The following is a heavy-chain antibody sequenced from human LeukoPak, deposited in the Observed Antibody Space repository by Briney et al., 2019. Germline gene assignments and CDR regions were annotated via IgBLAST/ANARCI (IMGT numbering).Heavy chain of an antibody. D-gene: IGHD2-2*02. V-gene: IGHV1-69*04. CDR2: IIPILGIA. CDR1: GGTFSSYT. Sequence: SSVKVSCKASGGTFSSYTISWLRQAPGQGLEWMGRIIPILGIANYAQKFQGRVTITADKSTSTAYMELSSLRSEDTAVYYCARDMVPAAIDVVRFDPWGQGTLVTVSS. J-gene: IGHJ5*02. CDR3: ARDMVPAAIDVVRFDP.